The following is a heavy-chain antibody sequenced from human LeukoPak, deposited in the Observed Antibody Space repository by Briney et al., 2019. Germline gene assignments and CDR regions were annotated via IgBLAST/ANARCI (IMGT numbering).Heavy chain of an antibody. D-gene: IGHD6-13*01. J-gene: IGHJ6*02. V-gene: IGHV4-31*03. CDR3: ARDRIAYTISQAQKYYYYYYGMDV. CDR2: IYYSGST. Sequence: SETLSLTCTVSGGSISSGGYYWSWIRQHPGKGLEWIGYIYYSGSTYYNPSLKSRVTISVDTSKNQFSLKLSSVTAADTAVYYCARDRIAYTISQAQKYYYYYYGMDVWGQGTTVTVSS. CDR1: GGSISSGGYY.